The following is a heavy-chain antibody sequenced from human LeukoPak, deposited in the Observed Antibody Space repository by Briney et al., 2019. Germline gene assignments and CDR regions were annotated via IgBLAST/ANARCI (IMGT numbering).Heavy chain of an antibody. CDR1: GGSFSGYY. CDR3: ARGRYCAYDH. V-gene: IGHV4-34*01. CDR2: INHSGST. D-gene: IGHD2-8*02. J-gene: IGHJ4*02. Sequence: SETVSLTCAVYGGSFSGYYWSWLRQPPGKGLEWIGEINHSGSTNYNPSLKSRVTISVDTSKNQFSLERRAVTSLYTAVHDCARGRYCAYDHWGQGTLVTVSS.